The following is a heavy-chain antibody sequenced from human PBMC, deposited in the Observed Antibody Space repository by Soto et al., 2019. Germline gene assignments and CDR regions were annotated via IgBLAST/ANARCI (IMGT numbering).Heavy chain of an antibody. J-gene: IGHJ4*02. V-gene: IGHV3-48*02. CDR3: ARGPGGSYYGSRQLHLDYFDY. D-gene: IGHD1-26*01. Sequence: GGSLRLSCAASGFTFSSYSMNWVRQAPGKGLEWVSYISSSSSTIYYADSVKGRFTISRDNAKNSLYLQMNSLRDEDTAVYYCARGPGGSYYGSRQLHLDYFDYWGQGTLVTVSS. CDR1: GFTFSSYS. CDR2: ISSSSSTI.